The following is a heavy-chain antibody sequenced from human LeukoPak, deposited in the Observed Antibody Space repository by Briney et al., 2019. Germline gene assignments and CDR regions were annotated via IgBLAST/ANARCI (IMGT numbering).Heavy chain of an antibody. CDR1: GFIFSNYW. D-gene: IGHD5-12*01. J-gene: IGHJ4*02. CDR3: VRRRLEGGYDY. V-gene: IGHV3-74*01. CDR2: VNNDETRT. Sequence: GGSLRLSCAASGFIFSNYWMHWVRQAPGKGLVWVSRVNNDETRTSYADFVKGRFTIPRDNAKNMLYLQMNSLTAEDTAVYYCVRRRLEGGYDYWGQGTLVTVSS.